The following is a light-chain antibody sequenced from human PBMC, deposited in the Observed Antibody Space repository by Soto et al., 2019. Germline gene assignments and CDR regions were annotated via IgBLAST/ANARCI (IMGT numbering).Light chain of an antibody. CDR2: GAS. CDR3: QQYGSSLIT. CDR1: QSVSSSY. Sequence: EIMWTQSPGTLSLSHGERATLSCRASQSVSSSYLAWYQQKPGQAPRLLIYGASSRATGIPDRFSGSGSGTDFTLTISRLEPEDFAVYYCQQYGSSLITFGQGTRLEIK. J-gene: IGKJ5*01. V-gene: IGKV3-20*01.